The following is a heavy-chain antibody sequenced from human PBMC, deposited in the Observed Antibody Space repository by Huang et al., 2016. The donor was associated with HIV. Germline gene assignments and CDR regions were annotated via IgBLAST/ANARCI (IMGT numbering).Heavy chain of an antibody. D-gene: IGHD3-10*01. V-gene: IGHV4-39*01. CDR1: GGSIRSSDYH. J-gene: IGHJ6*03. CDR2: IYATGST. Sequence: QLLLQESGPGLVKPSEALALTCAVSGGSIRSSDYHWGWIRQPPGKGLEWIGSIYATGSTHYSPALKSRVTIAVDTSKNLFFLNLTSMTAADTAVYYCARHREGPVAYYSGWGSHLNYMDVWGRGRTVVVSS. CDR3: ARHREGPVAYYSGWGSHLNYMDV.